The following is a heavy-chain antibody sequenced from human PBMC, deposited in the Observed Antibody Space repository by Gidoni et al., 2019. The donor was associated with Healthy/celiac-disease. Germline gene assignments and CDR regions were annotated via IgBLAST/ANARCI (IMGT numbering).Heavy chain of an antibody. Sequence: EVQLLESGGGLVQPGGSLRLSCAASGFTFSSYAMSWVRQAPGKGLGGVSAISGSGGSTYYADSVKGRLTISRDNSKNTLYLQMNSLRAEDTAVYYCAKSPTLYYYDSSGYYSAEYFQHWGQGTLVTVSS. J-gene: IGHJ1*01. V-gene: IGHV3-23*01. D-gene: IGHD3-22*01. CDR2: ISGSGGST. CDR3: AKSPTLYYYDSSGYYSAEYFQH. CDR1: GFTFSSYA.